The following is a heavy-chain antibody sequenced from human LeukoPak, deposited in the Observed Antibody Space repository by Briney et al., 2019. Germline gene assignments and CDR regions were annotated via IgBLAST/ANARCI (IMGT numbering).Heavy chain of an antibody. V-gene: IGHV3-74*01. CDR1: GFTFSSNW. J-gene: IGHJ4*02. Sequence: GGSLRLSCAASGFTFSSNWMHWVRQAPGKGLVWVSRIKGDGSSTSYADSVKGRFTISRDNAKNTLFLQMNSLRAEDTAVYYCVRDGVGAPPFDYWGQGALVTVSS. D-gene: IGHD1-26*01. CDR2: IKGDGSST. CDR3: VRDGVGAPPFDY.